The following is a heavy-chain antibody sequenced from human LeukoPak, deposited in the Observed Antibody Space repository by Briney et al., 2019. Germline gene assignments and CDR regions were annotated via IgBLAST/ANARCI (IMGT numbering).Heavy chain of an antibody. D-gene: IGHD6-13*01. J-gene: IGHJ1*01. CDR1: GFTFSSYA. Sequence: GGSLRLSCAASGFTFSSYAMSWVRQAPGKGLEWVSCISGSGRTTYYADSVKGRFTISRDKSKNTLYLQMNSLRAEDTAVYFCAKVGATAGTLRIEYFQHWGQGTLVTVSS. CDR2: ISGSGRTT. V-gene: IGHV3-23*01. CDR3: AKVGATAGTLRIEYFQH.